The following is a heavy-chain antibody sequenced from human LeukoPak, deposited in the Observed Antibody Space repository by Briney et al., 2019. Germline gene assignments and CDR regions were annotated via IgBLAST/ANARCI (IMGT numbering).Heavy chain of an antibody. V-gene: IGHV1-2*02. J-gene: IGHJ5*02. Sequence: ASVKVSCKASGYTFTGYYMHWVRQAPGQGLEWMGWINPNSGGTNYAQKFQGRVPMTRDTSISTAYMELSRLRSDDTAVYYCARVMAYYYDSSGYRNWFDPWGQGTLVTVSS. CDR1: GYTFTGYY. D-gene: IGHD3-22*01. CDR2: INPNSGGT. CDR3: ARVMAYYYDSSGYRNWFDP.